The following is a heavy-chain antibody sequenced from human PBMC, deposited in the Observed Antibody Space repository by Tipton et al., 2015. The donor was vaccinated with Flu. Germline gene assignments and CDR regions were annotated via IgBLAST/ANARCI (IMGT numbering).Heavy chain of an antibody. Sequence: GLVKPSETLSLTCTVSGASISSRSYYWGWIRQPPGKGLEWIGYIFYTGDTSYNPSLKSRVTISTETSKNQFSLKLTSVTAADTAVYYCATLQAPPGPPSWGQGTLVTVSS. CDR2: IFYTGDT. J-gene: IGHJ5*02. V-gene: IGHV4-61*05. CDR3: ATLQAPPGPPS. CDR1: GASISSRSYY. D-gene: IGHD6-13*01.